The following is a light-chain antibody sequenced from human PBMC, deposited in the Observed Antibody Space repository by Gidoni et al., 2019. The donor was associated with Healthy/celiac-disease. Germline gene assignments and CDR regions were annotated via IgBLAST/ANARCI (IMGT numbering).Light chain of an antibody. CDR1: SSNIGSNP. Sequence: QSVLTQPPSASGTPGQRVTISCSGSSSNIGSNPVNWYQQPPGTAPKPLIYSNNQRPSGVPDRFSGSKSGTSASLAISGLQSEDEADYYCAAWDDSLNGVVFGGGTKLTVL. V-gene: IGLV1-44*01. CDR2: SNN. J-gene: IGLJ2*01. CDR3: AAWDDSLNGVV.